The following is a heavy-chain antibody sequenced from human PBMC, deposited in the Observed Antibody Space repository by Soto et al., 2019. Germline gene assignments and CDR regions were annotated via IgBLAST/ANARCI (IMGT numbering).Heavy chain of an antibody. D-gene: IGHD2-2*02. J-gene: IGHJ4*02. CDR2: IIPIFGTA. Sequence: SVKVSCKASGGTFSSYAISWVRQAPGQGLEWMGGIIPIFGTANYAQKFQGRVTITADESTSTAYMELSSLRSEDTAVYYCASQSDIVVVSAAIGSPLSFAYWGQGTLVTVSS. V-gene: IGHV1-69*13. CDR1: GGTFSSYA. CDR3: ASQSDIVVVSAAIGSPLSFAY.